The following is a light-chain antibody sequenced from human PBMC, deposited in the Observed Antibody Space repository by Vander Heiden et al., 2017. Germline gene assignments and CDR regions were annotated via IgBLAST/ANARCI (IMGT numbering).Light chain of an antibody. CDR1: QIINNY. V-gene: IGKV1-39*01. CDR3: QQSFATPT. CDR2: AAS. Sequence: DSQMTQSPSSLSASVGDRVTITCRASQIINNYLNWYQQKPGKAPKLLIAAASVLQPGVPSRFGGSGFGTDFTLTITSLQPEDFGTFYCQQSFATPTFGPGTKV. J-gene: IGKJ1*01.